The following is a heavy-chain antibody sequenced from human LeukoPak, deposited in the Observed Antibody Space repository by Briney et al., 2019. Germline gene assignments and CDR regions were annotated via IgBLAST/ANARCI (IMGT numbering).Heavy chain of an antibody. CDR1: GGSISSYY. CDR2: IYYSGST. V-gene: IGHV4-59*01. D-gene: IGHD3-22*01. Sequence: SETLSLTCTVSGGSISSYYWSWIRQPPGKGLEWIGYIYYSGSTNYNPSLKSRVTISVDTSKNQFSLKLSSVTAADTAMYYCAREGRYYYDSSGYPRYSYYYGMDVWGQGTTVTVSS. CDR3: AREGRYYYDSSGYPRYSYYYGMDV. J-gene: IGHJ6*02.